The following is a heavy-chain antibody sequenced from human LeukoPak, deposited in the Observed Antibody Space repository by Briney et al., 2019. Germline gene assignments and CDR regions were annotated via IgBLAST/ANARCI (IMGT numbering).Heavy chain of an antibody. D-gene: IGHD1-26*01. CDR1: GGTFSSYA. V-gene: IGHV1-69*13. CDR3: ARKLSSGSYMNY. J-gene: IGHJ4*02. Sequence: ASVKVSCKASGGTFSSYAISWVRQAPGQGLEWMGGIIPIFGTANYAQKFQGRVTITADESTHTAYMELSSLRSEDTAVYYCARKLSSGSYMNYWGQGTLVTVSS. CDR2: IIPIFGTA.